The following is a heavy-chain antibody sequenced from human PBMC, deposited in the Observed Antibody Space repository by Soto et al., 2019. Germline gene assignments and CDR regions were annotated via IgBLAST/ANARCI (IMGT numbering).Heavy chain of an antibody. J-gene: IGHJ3*02. CDR1: GFTFSSYG. V-gene: IGHV3-33*01. CDR3: ARDRGVEYSSSGHAFDI. CDR2: IWYDGSNK. Sequence: QVQLVESGGGVVQPGRSLRLSCAASGFTFSSYGMHWVRQAPGKGLEWVAVIWYDGSNKYYADSVKGRFTISRGNSKNTLYLQMNSLRAEDTAVYYCARDRGVEYSSSGHAFDIWGQGTMVTVSS. D-gene: IGHD6-6*01.